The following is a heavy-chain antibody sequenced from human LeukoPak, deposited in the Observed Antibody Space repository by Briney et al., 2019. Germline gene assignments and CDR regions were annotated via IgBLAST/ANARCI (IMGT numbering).Heavy chain of an antibody. CDR2: ISSSSSYI. CDR3: ARDYYDSSGYFDY. D-gene: IGHD3-22*01. Sequence: GGSLRLSCAASGFTFSSYSMNWVRQAPGKGLEWVSFISSSSSYIYYADSVKGRFTISRDNAKNSLYLQMNSLRAEDTAVYYCARDYYDSSGYFDYWGQGTLVTVSS. CDR1: GFTFSSYS. J-gene: IGHJ4*02. V-gene: IGHV3-21*01.